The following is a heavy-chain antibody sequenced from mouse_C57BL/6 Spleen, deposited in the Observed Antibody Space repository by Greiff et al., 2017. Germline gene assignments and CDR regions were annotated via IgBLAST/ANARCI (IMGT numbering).Heavy chain of an antibody. J-gene: IGHJ2*01. CDR1: GYTFTSYW. CDR3: AAIYYDYDEGY. V-gene: IGHV1-64*01. Sequence: QVQLQQPGAELVKPGASVKLSCKASGYTFTSYWMHWVKQRPGQGLEWIGMIHPNSGSTNYNEKFKSKGTLTVDKSSSTAFMQLSSLTSEDSAVYYCAAIYYDYDEGYWGQGTTLTVSS. D-gene: IGHD2-4*01. CDR2: IHPNSGST.